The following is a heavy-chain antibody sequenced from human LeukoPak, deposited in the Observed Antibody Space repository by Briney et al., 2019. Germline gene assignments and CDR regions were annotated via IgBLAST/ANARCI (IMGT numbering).Heavy chain of an antibody. CDR2: IYYSGST. D-gene: IGHD4-17*01. V-gene: IGHV4-59*08. J-gene: IGHJ4*02. CDR1: GGSISSYY. CDR3: ARRTLRSPFDD. Sequence: SETLSLTCTVSGGSISSYYWSWIRQPPGKGLEWIGYIYYSGSTNYNPSLKSRVNISLDTPKNQFSLRLNSVTAADTAIYYCARRTLRSPFDDWGQGTLVTVSS.